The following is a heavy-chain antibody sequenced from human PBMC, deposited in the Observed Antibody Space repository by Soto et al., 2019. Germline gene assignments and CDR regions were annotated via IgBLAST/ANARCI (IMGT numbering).Heavy chain of an antibody. CDR3: ARGDFDRSGNYNAGWFAP. V-gene: IGHV1-2*02. D-gene: IGHD3-22*01. CDR1: GYTFTAYY. J-gene: IGHJ5*02. CDR2: INPNSGGT. Sequence: QVQLVQSGAEVKKPGASVKVSCKASGYTFTAYYMHWLRQAPGQGLEWMGWINPNSGGTNYAQRFQGRVTVTNDTSISTTYMELSSLGSDDTAFYYCARGDFDRSGNYNAGWFAPWGQGTLVTVSS.